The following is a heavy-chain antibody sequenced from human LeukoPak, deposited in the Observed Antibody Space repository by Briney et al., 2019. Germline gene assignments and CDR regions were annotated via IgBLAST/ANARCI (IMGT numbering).Heavy chain of an antibody. V-gene: IGHV1-18*04. CDR2: ISAYNGNT. D-gene: IGHD6-19*01. J-gene: IGHJ4*02. CDR3: ARDPTQYSSGWYGY. CDR1: GYTFTGYY. Sequence: ASVKVSCKASGYTFTGYYMHWVRQAPGQGLEWMGWISAYNGNTNYAQKLQGRVTMTTDTSTSTAYMELRSLRSDDTAVYYCARDPTQYSSGWYGYWGQGTLVTVSS.